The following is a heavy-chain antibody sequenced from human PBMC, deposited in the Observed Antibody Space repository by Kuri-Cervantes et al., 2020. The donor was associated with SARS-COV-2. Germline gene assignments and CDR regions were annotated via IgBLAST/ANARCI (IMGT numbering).Heavy chain of an antibody. Sequence: GESLKISCAASGFTFSRSTMHWVRQAPGKGLEWVSSISGGSTYYADSRKGRFTISRDNAKNSLYLQMNSLRAEDTALYYCARDTRRRSGNLPFDYWGQGTLVTVSS. CDR2: ISGGST. CDR3: ARDTRRRSGNLPFDY. J-gene: IGHJ4*02. V-gene: IGHV3-21*04. D-gene: IGHD3-3*01. CDR1: GFTFSRST.